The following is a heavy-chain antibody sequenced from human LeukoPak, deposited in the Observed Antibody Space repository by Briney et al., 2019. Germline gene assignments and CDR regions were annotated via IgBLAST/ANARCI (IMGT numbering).Heavy chain of an antibody. D-gene: IGHD6-13*01. CDR3: ANLESPRIALLG. CDR2: ISGSGGST. J-gene: IGHJ4*02. Sequence: GGSLRLSCAASGFTFSSYAMSWVRQAPGKGLEWVSAISGSGGSTYYADSVKGRFTISRDNSKNTLFLQMNSLRAEDTAVYYCANLESPRIALLGWGQGTLVTVSS. CDR1: GFTFSSYA. V-gene: IGHV3-23*01.